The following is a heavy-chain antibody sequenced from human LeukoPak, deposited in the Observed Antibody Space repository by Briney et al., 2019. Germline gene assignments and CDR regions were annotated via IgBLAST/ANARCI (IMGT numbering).Heavy chain of an antibody. CDR3: ARATLKAGNDAFDI. V-gene: IGHV4-59*01. CDR2: IYYSGST. D-gene: IGHD5-12*01. Sequence: SETLSLTCTVSGGSISSYYWRWLRQPPGKGLEWIGYIYYSGSTNYNPSLKSRVTISVDTSKNQFSLKLSSVTAADTAVYYCARATLKAGNDAFDIWGQGTMVTVSS. CDR1: GGSISSYY. J-gene: IGHJ3*02.